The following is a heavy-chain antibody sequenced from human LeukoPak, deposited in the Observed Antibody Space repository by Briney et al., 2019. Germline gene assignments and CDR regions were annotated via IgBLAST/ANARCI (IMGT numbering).Heavy chain of an antibody. CDR2: ISGSGGST. J-gene: IGHJ3*02. D-gene: IGHD4-17*01. CDR1: GFTFSTYA. V-gene: IGHV3-23*01. Sequence: PGGSLRLSCAPSGFTFSTYAMSWVRQAPGKGLEWVSAISGSGGSTFYADSVRGRFTISRDNSKNSLYLQMNSLRAEDTAVYYCARDMTTLNAFDIWGQGTMVTVSS. CDR3: ARDMTTLNAFDI.